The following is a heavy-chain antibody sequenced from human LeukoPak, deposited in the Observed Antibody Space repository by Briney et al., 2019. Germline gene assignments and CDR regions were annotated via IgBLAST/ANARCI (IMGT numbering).Heavy chain of an antibody. CDR2: IYYIGTP. Sequence: SETLSLTCTVSGGSISSSSYYWGWIRQPPGKGLEWIGSIYYIGTPYSNPSLTSRATISVDTSKNQFSLKLSSVTAADTAVYYCARQNYYDSSGYYSTSHPFDYWGQGTLVTVSS. J-gene: IGHJ4*02. D-gene: IGHD3-22*01. CDR1: GGSISSSSYY. V-gene: IGHV4-39*01. CDR3: ARQNYYDSSGYYSTSHPFDY.